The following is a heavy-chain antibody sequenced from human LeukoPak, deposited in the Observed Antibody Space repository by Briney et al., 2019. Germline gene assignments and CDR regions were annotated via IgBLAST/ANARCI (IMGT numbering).Heavy chain of an antibody. V-gene: IGHV1-69*05. J-gene: IGHJ4*02. CDR1: GGTFSSYA. Sequence: SVKVFCKASGGTFSSYAISWVRQAPGQGLEWMGRIIPIFGTANYAQKFQGRVTITTDESTSTAYMELSSLRSEDTAVYYCAREDIVLMVYGSYFDYWGQGTLVTVSS. CDR3: AREDIVLMVYGSYFDY. CDR2: IIPIFGTA. D-gene: IGHD2-8*01.